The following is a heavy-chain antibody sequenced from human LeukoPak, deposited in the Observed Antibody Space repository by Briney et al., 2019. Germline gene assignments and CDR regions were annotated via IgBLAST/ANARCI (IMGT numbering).Heavy chain of an antibody. V-gene: IGHV4-59*08. Sequence: SETLSLTCTVSGGSIRSYYWSWIRQPPGKGLEWIGYIYYGGSTNYNPSLKSRVTISVDTSKNQFSLKLSSVTAADTAMYYCVGSSGYRYNWFDPWGQGTLVTVSS. D-gene: IGHD3-22*01. CDR1: GGSIRSYY. J-gene: IGHJ5*02. CDR3: VGSSGYRYNWFDP. CDR2: IYYGGST.